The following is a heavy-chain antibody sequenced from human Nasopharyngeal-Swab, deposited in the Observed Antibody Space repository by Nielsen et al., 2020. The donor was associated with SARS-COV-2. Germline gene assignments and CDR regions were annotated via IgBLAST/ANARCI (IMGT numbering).Heavy chain of an antibody. Sequence: GESLKISCAASGFSITTYGMTWVRQAPGKGLEWVSGISELGTGIYYADSVKGRFTISRDNSENTLYLQMNSLRVEDMAIYYCAKDRDALVGNVGDDYWGQGTLVTVSS. CDR1: GFSITTYG. D-gene: IGHD1-26*01. J-gene: IGHJ4*02. V-gene: IGHV3-23*01. CDR2: ISELGTGI. CDR3: AKDRDALVGNVGDDY.